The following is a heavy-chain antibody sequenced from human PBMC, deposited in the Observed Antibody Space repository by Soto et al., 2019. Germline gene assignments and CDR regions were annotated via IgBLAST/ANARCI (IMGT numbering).Heavy chain of an antibody. Sequence: GGSLRLSCAASGFTFSSYAMSWVRQAPGKGLEWVSAISGSGGSTYYADSVKGRFTISTDNSKNTLYLQMNSLGAEDTAVYYCAKDALLWFGELLDGDYWGQGTLVTVPS. V-gene: IGHV3-23*01. CDR3: AKDALLWFGELLDGDY. J-gene: IGHJ4*02. D-gene: IGHD3-10*01. CDR1: GFTFSSYA. CDR2: ISGSGGST.